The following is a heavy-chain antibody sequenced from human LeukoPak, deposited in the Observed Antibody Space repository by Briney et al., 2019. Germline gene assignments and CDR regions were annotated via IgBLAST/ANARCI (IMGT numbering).Heavy chain of an antibody. CDR2: ISWNSGSI. Sequence: PGRSLRLSCAASGFTFDDYAMHWVRHAPGKGLEWVSGISWNSGSIGYADSVKGRFTISRDNAKNSLYLQMNSLRAEDTALYYCAKTDCSSTSCLLIDYWGQGTLVTVSS. CDR3: AKTDCSSTSCLLIDY. CDR1: GFTFDDYA. D-gene: IGHD2-2*01. V-gene: IGHV3-9*01. J-gene: IGHJ4*02.